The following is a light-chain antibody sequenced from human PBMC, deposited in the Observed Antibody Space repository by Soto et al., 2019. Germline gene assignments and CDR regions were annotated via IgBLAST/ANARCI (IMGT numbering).Light chain of an antibody. CDR2: GAS. V-gene: IGKV3-15*01. J-gene: IGKJ1*01. CDR3: QHYNNWPPWT. CDR1: QSVSSN. Sequence: EITMTQSPATLSVSPGERATLSCRASQSVSSNLAWYQQKPGQAPRLLIYGASTRATGIPARFSGSGSGTEFTLTISSLQSEDFAVYYCQHYNNWPPWTFGQGTKVEIK.